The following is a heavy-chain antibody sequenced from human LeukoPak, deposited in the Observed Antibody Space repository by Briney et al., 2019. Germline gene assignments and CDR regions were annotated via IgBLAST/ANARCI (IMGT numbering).Heavy chain of an antibody. V-gene: IGHV4-34*01. CDR3: ARGQGTVTTH. CDR1: GGSFSVYY. D-gene: IGHD4-17*01. Sequence: PSETLSLTCAVSGGSFSVYYWNWIRQPPGKGLEWIGEINHSGNANYNPSLKSRVTISLDMSENHFSLKLTSVTAADTAVYYCARGQGTVTTHWGQGTLVTVSS. J-gene: IGHJ4*02. CDR2: INHSGNA.